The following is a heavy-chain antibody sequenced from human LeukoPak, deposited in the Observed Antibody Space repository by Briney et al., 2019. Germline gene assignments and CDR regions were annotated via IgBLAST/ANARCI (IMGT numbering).Heavy chain of an antibody. J-gene: IGHJ4*02. D-gene: IGHD6-13*01. CDR3: ARDQGSLTRSWYTGY. CDR1: GYTFTGYN. CDR2: INPYSGDT. V-gene: IGHV1-2*06. Sequence: ASVKVSCKASGYTFTGYNIRWVRQAPGQGLEWMGRINPYSGDTNFAQKFQGRVTMTRDTSITTAYMDLSSLTPDDTAVYFCARDQGSLTRSWYTGYWGQGTQVTVSS.